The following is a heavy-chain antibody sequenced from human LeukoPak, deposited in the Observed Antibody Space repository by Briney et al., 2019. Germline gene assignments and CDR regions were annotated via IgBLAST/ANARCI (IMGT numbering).Heavy chain of an antibody. Sequence: SETLSLTCAVYGGSFSGFYWSWIRHVPGKGLEWIGEINYTGSTSYNPSLKSRVTISVDTSQNQFSLKLSSVSAADTAVYYCARRGPPRTLLRGVKSGWFDPWGQGTLVTVSS. CDR3: ARRGPPRTLLRGVKSGWFDP. CDR1: GGSFSGFY. CDR2: INYTGST. D-gene: IGHD3-10*01. V-gene: IGHV4-34*01. J-gene: IGHJ5*02.